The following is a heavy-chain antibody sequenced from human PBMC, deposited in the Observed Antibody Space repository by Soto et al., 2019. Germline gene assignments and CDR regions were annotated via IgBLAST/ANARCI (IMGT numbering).Heavy chain of an antibody. CDR1: GGSFSGYY. J-gene: IGHJ4*02. Sequence: QVQLQQWGAGLLKPSETLSLTCAVYGGSFSGYYWSWIRQPPGKRLEGIWEINHSGSTNYNPSLKSRVTISVEPSKNQFFRKLSSVTAADTAVYYCARGLYGDTAMVPAYYCDYWGQGTLVTVSS. D-gene: IGHD5-18*01. V-gene: IGHV4-34*01. CDR3: ARGLYGDTAMVPAYYCDY. CDR2: INHSGST.